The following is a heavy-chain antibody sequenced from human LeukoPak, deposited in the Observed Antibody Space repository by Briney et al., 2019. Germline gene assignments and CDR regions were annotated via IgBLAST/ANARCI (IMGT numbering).Heavy chain of an antibody. Sequence: GGSLRLSCSASGFTFSFYGMLGLRQAPGKGLEGVAVISYDGSNTYYDDSVKGRFTISGDNSKNPLYLQLNSLRAEDTAVYYCAKVPPYGGFDPWGQGTLVTVSS. V-gene: IGHV3-30*18. CDR3: AKVPPYGGFDP. D-gene: IGHD4/OR15-4a*01. J-gene: IGHJ5*02. CDR2: ISYDGSNT. CDR1: GFTFSFYG.